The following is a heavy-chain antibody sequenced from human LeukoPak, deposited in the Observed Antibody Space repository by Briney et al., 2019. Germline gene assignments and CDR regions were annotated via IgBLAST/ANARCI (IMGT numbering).Heavy chain of an antibody. D-gene: IGHD2-21*01. Sequence: GGSLRLSCAASGFTFSNAWMSWVRQAPGKGLEWVGRIKSKTDGGTTDYAAPVKGRFTISRDDSKNTLYLQMNSLKTEDTAVYYCTTLAYCGGDCYPFDYWGQGTLVTVSS. CDR3: TTLAYCGGDCYPFDY. V-gene: IGHV3-15*01. CDR2: IKSKTDGGTT. CDR1: GFTFSNAW. J-gene: IGHJ4*02.